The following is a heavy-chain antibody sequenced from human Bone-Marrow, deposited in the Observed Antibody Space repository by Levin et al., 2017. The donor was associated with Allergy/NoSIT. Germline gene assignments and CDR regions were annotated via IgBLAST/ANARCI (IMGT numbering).Heavy chain of an antibody. J-gene: IGHJ5*02. Sequence: GGSLRLSCAASGLSLGNFAMDWVRQAPGKGLEWVSSISKNGDTYYADSVKGRFTMSRDNAKDTVFLHMNNLSGDDTAVYYCAREPLGISMVVERAWFDPWGQGTQVTVSS. CDR3: AREPLGISMVVERAWFDP. CDR1: GLSLGNFA. V-gene: IGHV3-23*01. CDR2: ISKNGDT. D-gene: IGHD2-2*01.